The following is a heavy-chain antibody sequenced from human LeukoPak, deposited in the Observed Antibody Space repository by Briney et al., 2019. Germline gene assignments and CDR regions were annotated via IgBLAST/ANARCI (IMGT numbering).Heavy chain of an antibody. D-gene: IGHD1-26*01. Sequence: GASVKVSCKASGGTFSSYAISWVRQAPGQGLEWMGWISAYNGNTNYAQKLQGRVTMTTDTSTSTAYMELRSLRSDDTAVYYCARVWDGSYGYYFDYWGQGTLVTVSS. J-gene: IGHJ4*02. V-gene: IGHV1-18*01. CDR3: ARVWDGSYGYYFDY. CDR2: ISAYNGNT. CDR1: GGTFSSYA.